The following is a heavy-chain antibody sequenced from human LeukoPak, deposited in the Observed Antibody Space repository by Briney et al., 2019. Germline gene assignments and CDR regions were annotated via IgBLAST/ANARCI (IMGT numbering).Heavy chain of an antibody. V-gene: IGHV4-39*07. CDR3: ARGGVLKSVDN. CDR2: IYYSGST. J-gene: IGHJ4*02. Sequence: PSETLSLTCTVSGDSISNKSYYWGWIRQPPGKGLEWIGRIYYSGSTYYNPSLKSRVTISVDTFKNQFSLKLSSVTAADTAVYYCARGGVLKSVDNWGQGTLVTVSS. CDR1: GDSISNKSYY. D-gene: IGHD3-16*01.